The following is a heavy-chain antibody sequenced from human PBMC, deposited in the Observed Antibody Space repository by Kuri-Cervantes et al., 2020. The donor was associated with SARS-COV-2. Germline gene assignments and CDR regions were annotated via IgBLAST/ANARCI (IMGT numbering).Heavy chain of an antibody. Sequence: ASVKVSCKVSGNTLTELPLHWVRQAPGKGLEWMGWINPNSGGTNYAQKFQGRVTMARDTSISTAYMELSRLRSEDTAVYYCATEGYSIIIWAFAHWGQGTKVTVSS. D-gene: IGHD3-22*01. J-gene: IGHJ3*01. CDR3: ATEGYSIIIWAFAH. V-gene: IGHV1-2*02. CDR2: INPNSGGT. CDR1: GNTLTELP.